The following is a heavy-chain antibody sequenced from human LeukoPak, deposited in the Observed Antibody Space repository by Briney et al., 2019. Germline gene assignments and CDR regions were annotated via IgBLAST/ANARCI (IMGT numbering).Heavy chain of an antibody. Sequence: RASVKVSCKASGYTFTSYAMNWVRQAPGQGLEWMGRINPNSGGTNYAQKFQGRVTMTRDTSISTAYMELSRLRSDDTAVYYCARGGAYYDSSGYPFGYWGQGTLVTVSS. CDR1: GYTFTSYA. V-gene: IGHV1-2*06. J-gene: IGHJ4*02. D-gene: IGHD3-22*01. CDR3: ARGGAYYDSSGYPFGY. CDR2: INPNSGGT.